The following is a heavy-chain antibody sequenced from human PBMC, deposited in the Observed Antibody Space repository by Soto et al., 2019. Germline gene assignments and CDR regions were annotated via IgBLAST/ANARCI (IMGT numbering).Heavy chain of an antibody. CDR3: VKDRDSNSWPSRDV. D-gene: IGHD3-22*01. Sequence: QVHLVQSGAEVKKPGASVNVSCKTSGYTFTRNGISWVRQPPGQGLEWMGWISPNSGNIKYAQKLQGRVIMTTDTSTSTAYMELRSLRSDDTAVYYCVKDRDSNSWPSRDVWGPGTTVTVSS. J-gene: IGHJ6*02. CDR1: GYTFTRNG. CDR2: ISPNSGNI. V-gene: IGHV1-18*01.